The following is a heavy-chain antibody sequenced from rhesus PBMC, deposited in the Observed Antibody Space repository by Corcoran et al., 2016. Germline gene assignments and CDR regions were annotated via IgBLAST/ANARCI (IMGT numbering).Heavy chain of an antibody. CDR2: IDGNSAST. CDR3: ARGLGI. CDR1: GGSISGYY. J-gene: IGHJ4*01. D-gene: IGHD7-45*01. Sequence: QVKLQQWGEGLVKPSETLSLTCAVYGGSISGYYWSWIRQPPGKGLEWIGNIDGNSASTNYNPSLTNRVTISKDTSKNQFSLKLSSVTAADTAVYYCARGLGIWGQGVLVTVSS. V-gene: IGHV4-73*01.